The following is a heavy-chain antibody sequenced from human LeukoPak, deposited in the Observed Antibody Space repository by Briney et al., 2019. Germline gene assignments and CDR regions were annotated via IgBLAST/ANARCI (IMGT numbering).Heavy chain of an antibody. CDR1: GGSISSGGYY. CDR2: IYYSGST. J-gene: IGHJ4*02. V-gene: IGHV4-31*03. CDR3: ARQVVLAYYFDY. D-gene: IGHD2-15*01. Sequence: SQTLSLTCTVSGGSISSGGYYWSWIRQYPGKGLEWIGYIYYSGSTYYNPSLKSRVTISVDTSKNQFSLKLSSVTAADTAVYYCARQVVLAYYFDYWGQGTLVTVSS.